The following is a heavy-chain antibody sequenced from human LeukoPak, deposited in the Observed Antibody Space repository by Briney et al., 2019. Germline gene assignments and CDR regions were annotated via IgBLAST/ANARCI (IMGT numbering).Heavy chain of an antibody. J-gene: IGHJ4*02. CDR3: ARGSGAYFDY. V-gene: IGHV4-34*01. D-gene: IGHD1-26*01. Sequence: PSETLSLTCAVYGGSFSGYYWSWIRQPPGKGLEWIGEINHSGSTNYNPSLKSRVTISVDTSKNQFSLKLSSVTAADTAAYYCARGSGAYFDYWGQGTLVTVSS. CDR1: GGSFSGYY. CDR2: INHSGST.